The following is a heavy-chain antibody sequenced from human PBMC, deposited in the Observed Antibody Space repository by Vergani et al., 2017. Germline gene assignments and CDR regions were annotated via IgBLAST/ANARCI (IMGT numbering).Heavy chain of an antibody. CDR3: AHTNYDFWSGYYTYFDY. Sequence: QVTLKESGPVLVKPTETLTLTCTVSGFSLSNARMGVSWIRQPPGKALEWLAHIFSNDEKSYSTSLKSRLTISKDTSKSQVVLTMTNMDPVDTATYYCAHTNYDFWSGYYTYFDYWGQGTLVTVSS. D-gene: IGHD3-3*01. CDR1: GFSLSNARMG. CDR2: IFSNDEK. J-gene: IGHJ4*02. V-gene: IGHV2-26*01.